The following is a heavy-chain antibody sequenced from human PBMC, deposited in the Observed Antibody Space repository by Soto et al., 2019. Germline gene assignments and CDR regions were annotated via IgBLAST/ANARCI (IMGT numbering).Heavy chain of an antibody. CDR3: AKVMYDSSGYYYLSYYYYGMDV. Sequence: GGSLRLSCAASGFTFGSYGMHWVRQAPGKGLEWVAVISYDGSNKYYADSVKGRFTISRDNSKNTLYLQMNSLRAEDTAVYYCAKVMYDSSGYYYLSYYYYGMDVWGQGTTVTV. CDR1: GFTFGSYG. J-gene: IGHJ6*02. D-gene: IGHD3-22*01. CDR2: ISYDGSNK. V-gene: IGHV3-30*18.